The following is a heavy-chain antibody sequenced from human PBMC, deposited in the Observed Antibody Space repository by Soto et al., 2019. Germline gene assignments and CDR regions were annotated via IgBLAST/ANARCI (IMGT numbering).Heavy chain of an antibody. J-gene: IGHJ6*02. D-gene: IGHD3-22*01. V-gene: IGHV1-2*04. CDR2: INPNSGGT. CDR1: GYAFTGYY. CDR3: ARDGPPPYYYDSSGSPIQNYYYYGMDV. Sequence: GASVKVSCKASGYAFTGYYMHWVRQAPGQGLEGMGWINPNSGGTNYAQKFQGWVTMTRDTSISTAYMELSRLRSDDTAVYYCARDGPPPYYYDSSGSPIQNYYYYGMDVWGQGTTVTVSS.